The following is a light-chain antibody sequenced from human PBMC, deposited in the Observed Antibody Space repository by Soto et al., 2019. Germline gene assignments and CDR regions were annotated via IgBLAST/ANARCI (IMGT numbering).Light chain of an antibody. CDR3: QQRDTWPPLT. CDR1: QSVSKY. V-gene: IGKV3-11*01. CDR2: DAS. J-gene: IGKJ4*01. Sequence: EIVLTQSPATLSLSPGDRATLSCRASQSVSKYLAWYQQKPGQAPRLLIYDASSRATGIPARFSGSGSGTDFTLTISSLEPEHVAVYYCQQRDTWPPLTFGGGTKVEIK.